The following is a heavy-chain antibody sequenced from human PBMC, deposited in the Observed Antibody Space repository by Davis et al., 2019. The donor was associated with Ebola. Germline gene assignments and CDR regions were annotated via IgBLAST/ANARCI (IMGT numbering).Heavy chain of an antibody. CDR1: GFTFSSYA. J-gene: IGHJ5*02. D-gene: IGHD6-19*01. V-gene: IGHV3-30-3*01. Sequence: PGGSLRLSCAASGFTFSSYAMYWVRQAPGKGLEWVALISYDGSNKNSADSVKGRFTISRDNLKNTLYLQMNSLRAEDTAVYYCARWVAVAGIFDPWGQGTLVTVSS. CDR2: ISYDGSNK. CDR3: ARWVAVAGIFDP.